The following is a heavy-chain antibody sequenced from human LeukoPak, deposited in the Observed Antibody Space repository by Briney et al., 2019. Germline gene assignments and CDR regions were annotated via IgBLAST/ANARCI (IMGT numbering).Heavy chain of an antibody. CDR1: GFTFSSYA. CDR3: ARVRGSFSLDY. Sequence: GGSLGLSCAASGFTFSSYAMSWVRQAPGKGLEWVSAISGSGGSTYYADSVKGRFTISRDNSKNTLYLQMNSLRAEDTAVYYCARVRGSFSLDYWGQGTLVTVSS. D-gene: IGHD1-26*01. CDR2: ISGSGGST. J-gene: IGHJ4*02. V-gene: IGHV3-23*01.